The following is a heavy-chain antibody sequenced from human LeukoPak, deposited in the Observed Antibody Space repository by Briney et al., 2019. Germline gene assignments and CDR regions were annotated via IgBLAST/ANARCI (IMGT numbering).Heavy chain of an antibody. CDR2: INHNGNVN. V-gene: IGHV3-7*03. J-gene: IGHJ6*02. Sequence: GGSLRLSCAASGFTFSSYWMNWARQAPGKGLEWVASINHNGNVNYYVDSVKGRFTISRDNAKSSLYLQMSNLRAEDTAVYFCARGGGLDVWGQGATVTVSS. CDR3: ARGGGLDV. CDR1: GFTFSSYW. D-gene: IGHD3-16*01.